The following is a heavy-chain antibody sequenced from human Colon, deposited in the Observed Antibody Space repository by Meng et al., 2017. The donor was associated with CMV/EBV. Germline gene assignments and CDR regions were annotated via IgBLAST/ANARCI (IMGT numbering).Heavy chain of an antibody. CDR1: GDSVSSNNW. CDR3: GSATDYKVDY. Sequence: SLTCAVSGDSVSSNNWWTWVRQPPGKGPEWIGEIHHSGTTAHNPSLRSRISFSVDKSRNQVSLHLTTVTAADTAVYYCGSATDYKVDYWDQGTLVTVSS. J-gene: IGHJ4*02. D-gene: IGHD3-10*01. CDR2: IHHSGTT. V-gene: IGHV4-4*02.